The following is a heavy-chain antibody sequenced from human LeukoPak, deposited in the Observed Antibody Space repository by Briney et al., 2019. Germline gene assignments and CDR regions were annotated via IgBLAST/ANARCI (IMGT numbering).Heavy chain of an antibody. Sequence: GGSLRLSCAASGFTFSSYGMSWVRQAPGKGLEWVSAISGSGGSTYYADSVKGRFTISRDNSKNTLYLQMNSLGAEDTAVYYCAKGGGYSYGRAYYFDYWGQGTLVTVSS. CDR2: ISGSGGST. J-gene: IGHJ4*02. CDR1: GFTFSSYG. V-gene: IGHV3-23*01. D-gene: IGHD5-18*01. CDR3: AKGGGYSYGRAYYFDY.